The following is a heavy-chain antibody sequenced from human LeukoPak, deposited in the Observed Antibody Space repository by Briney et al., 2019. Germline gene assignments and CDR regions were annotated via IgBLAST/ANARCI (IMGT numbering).Heavy chain of an antibody. CDR1: GGSFSGYY. CDR3: ARGPWSGSYYWTFDY. J-gene: IGHJ4*02. D-gene: IGHD1-26*01. V-gene: IGHV4-34*01. Sequence: SETLSLTCAVYGGSFSGYYWSWIRQPPGKGLEWIGEINHSGSTNYNPSLKSRVTISVDTSKNQFSLKLSSVTAADTAVYYCARGPWSGSYYWTFDYWGQGTLVTVSS. CDR2: INHSGST.